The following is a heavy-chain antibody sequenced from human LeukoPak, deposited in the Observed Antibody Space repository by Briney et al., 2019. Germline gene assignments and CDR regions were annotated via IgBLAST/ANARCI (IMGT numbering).Heavy chain of an antibody. CDR1: GYTLTELS. Sequence: ASVKVSCKVSGYTLTELSMHWVRQAPGQGLEWMGIINPSGGSTSYAQKFQGRVTMTRDTSTSTVYMELSSLRSEDTAVYYCARAAVDYYDSSGYYTSFDYWGQGTLVTVSS. CDR3: ARAAVDYYDSSGYYTSFDY. V-gene: IGHV1-46*01. CDR2: INPSGGST. J-gene: IGHJ4*02. D-gene: IGHD3-22*01.